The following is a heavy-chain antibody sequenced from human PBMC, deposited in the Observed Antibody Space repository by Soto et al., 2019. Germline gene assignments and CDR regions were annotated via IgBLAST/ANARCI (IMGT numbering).Heavy chain of an antibody. CDR1: GGSVSNSNYY. CDR2: VYYRGRS. D-gene: IGHD2-8*01. V-gene: IGHV4-39*01. CDR3: VSQRTSVLTQAYFDY. Sequence: TLSLTCTVSGGSVSNSNYYWGWIRQSPGKGLEWIGSVYYRGRSYSKSSVKSRVTISVDTSKNQFSLNLNSVTASDTAVYFCVSQRTSVLTQAYFDYWGPGALVTVS. J-gene: IGHJ4*02.